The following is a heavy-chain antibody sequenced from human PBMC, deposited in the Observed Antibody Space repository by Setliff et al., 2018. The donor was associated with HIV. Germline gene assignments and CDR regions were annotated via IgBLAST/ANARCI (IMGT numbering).Heavy chain of an antibody. CDR1: GDSINSGNYY. CDR2: IYYSGST. Sequence: KTSETLSLTCTVSGDSINSGNYYWSWIRQHPGKGLEWIGYIYYSGSTYYSPSLKSRVTISEDTSKNQFSLKMRSVTAADTAVYYCATSPGGEILGSRPFYFDYWGQGTLVTVSS. CDR3: ATSPGGEILGSRPFYFDY. J-gene: IGHJ4*02. V-gene: IGHV4-31*03. D-gene: IGHD3-10*01.